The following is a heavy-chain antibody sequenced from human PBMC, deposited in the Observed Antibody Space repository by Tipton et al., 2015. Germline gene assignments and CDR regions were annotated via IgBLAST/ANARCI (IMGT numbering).Heavy chain of an antibody. Sequence: VQLVQSGAEVKKPGESLKISCKASGYSFSNFWIAWVRQMPGKGLEWVGIIHPSDSETKYSPSFEGLVTISADKSTSTAYLQWSSLKASDTAVYYCARRLPYFEWSKVYYFDYWGQGSPVTVSP. V-gene: IGHV5-51*01. J-gene: IGHJ4*02. CDR3: ARRLPYFEWSKVYYFDY. CDR2: IHPSDSET. CDR1: GYSFSNFW. D-gene: IGHD3-9*01.